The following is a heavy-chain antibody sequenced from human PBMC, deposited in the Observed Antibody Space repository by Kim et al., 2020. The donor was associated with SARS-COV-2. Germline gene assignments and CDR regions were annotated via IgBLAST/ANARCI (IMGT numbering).Heavy chain of an antibody. J-gene: IGHJ2*01. D-gene: IGHD3-22*01. Sequence: SETLSLTCTVSGGSISSGGYYWSWIRQHPGKGLEWIGYIYYSGSTYYNPSLKSRVTISVDTSKNQFSLKLSSVTAADTAVYYCARVLGEYYDSSGYYYEVSRKKRNWYFDLWGRGTLVTVSS. V-gene: IGHV4-31*03. CDR3: ARVLGEYYDSSGYYYEVSRKKRNWYFDL. CDR2: IYYSGST. CDR1: GGSISSGGYY.